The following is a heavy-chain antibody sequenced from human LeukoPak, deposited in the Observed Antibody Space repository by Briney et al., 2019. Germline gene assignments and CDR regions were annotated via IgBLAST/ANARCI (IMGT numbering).Heavy chain of an antibody. J-gene: IGHJ4*02. CDR3: GRDLNAQVDS. CDR1: GFTFSSYS. Sequence: GRSLRLSCAASGFTFSSYSMNWVRQAPGKGLEWVSSISSSSSYIYYADSVKGRFTISRDNAKNTLYLQMNSLRAEDTAVYYCGRDLNAQVDSWGQGTLVTVSS. V-gene: IGHV3-21*01. CDR2: ISSSSSYI.